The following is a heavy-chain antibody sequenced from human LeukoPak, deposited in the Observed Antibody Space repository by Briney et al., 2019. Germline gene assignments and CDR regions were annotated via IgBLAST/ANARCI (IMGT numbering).Heavy chain of an antibody. CDR1: GYTFTSYD. D-gene: IGHD3-16*01. V-gene: IGHV1-2*02. Sequence: ASVKVSCKASGYTFTSYDINWVRQATGQGLEWMGWMNPNSGGTNYAQKFQGRVTMTRDTSISTAYMELSRLRSDDTAVYYCARVSLDAYDYVLGSRLTFDPWGQGTLVTVSS. CDR2: MNPNSGGT. CDR3: ARVSLDAYDYVLGSRLTFDP. J-gene: IGHJ5*02.